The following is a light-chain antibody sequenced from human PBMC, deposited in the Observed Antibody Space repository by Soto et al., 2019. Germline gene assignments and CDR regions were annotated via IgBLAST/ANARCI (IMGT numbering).Light chain of an antibody. J-gene: IGLJ2*01. CDR3: SSYTSSTTLVV. CDR1: NSDIGGYNY. Sequence: QSALTQPASVSGSPGQSITISCTGTNSDIGGYNYVSWYQQHPGKAPKLMICDVSIRPSGVSNRFSGSKSGNTASLTISGLQAEDEAYYYCSSYTSSTTLVVFGGGTKLTVL. V-gene: IGLV2-14*01. CDR2: DVS.